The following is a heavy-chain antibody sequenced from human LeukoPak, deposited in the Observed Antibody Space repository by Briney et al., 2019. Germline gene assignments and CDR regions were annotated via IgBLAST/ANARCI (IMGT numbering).Heavy chain of an antibody. D-gene: IGHD6-19*01. CDR2: TYYRSKWYT. CDR1: GDTVSSNTAA. Sequence: SQTLSLTCAISGDTVSSNTAAWIWIRQSPSRGLECLGRTYYRSKWYTEYAVSVKSRMPINADTSKNQFSLQLNSVTPEDTAVYYCARDRGASGWLDYWDQGALVTVSS. J-gene: IGHJ4*02. CDR3: ARDRGASGWLDY. V-gene: IGHV6-1*01.